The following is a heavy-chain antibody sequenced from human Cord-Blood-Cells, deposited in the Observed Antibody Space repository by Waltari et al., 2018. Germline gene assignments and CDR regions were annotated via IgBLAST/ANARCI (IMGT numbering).Heavy chain of an antibody. V-gene: IGHV1-69*01. D-gene: IGHD3-22*01. J-gene: IGHJ5*02. Sequence: QVQLVQSGAEVKKPGSSVKVSCKASGGTFSSYAISWVRQAPGQGLEWMGGSIPIFGTANYEQKFQGRVTITADESTSTAYMELSSLRSEDTAVYYCARLYYYDSSGYYNWFDPWGQGTLVTVSS. CDR3: ARLYYYDSSGYYNWFDP. CDR2: SIPIFGTA. CDR1: GGTFSSYA.